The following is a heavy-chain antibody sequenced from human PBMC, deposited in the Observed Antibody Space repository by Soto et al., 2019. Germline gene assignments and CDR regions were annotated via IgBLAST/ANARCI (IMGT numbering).Heavy chain of an antibody. CDR3: ARMSPSYCEGTCYSEGVWIDH. V-gene: IGHV4-59*01. CDR1: GGSISSYY. D-gene: IGHD2-15*01. J-gene: IGHJ4*02. CDR2: AFHSGFT. Sequence: SETLSLTCTVSGGSISSYYWNWIRQPPGEGLESIGYAFHSGFTSYNPSLTSRVAISLDSSKNQFSLRLSSVTAADTAVYYCARMSPSYCEGTCYSEGVWIDHWGQGIQVTVSS.